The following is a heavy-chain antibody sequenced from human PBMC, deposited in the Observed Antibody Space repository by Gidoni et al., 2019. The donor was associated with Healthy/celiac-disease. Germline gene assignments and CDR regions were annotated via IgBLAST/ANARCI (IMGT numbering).Heavy chain of an antibody. Sequence: EVQLVESGGGLVQPGRSLRLSCAASGFTFDAYAMHWVRQAPGTGLEWVSGISWNSGSIGYADSVKGRFTISRDNAKNSLYLQMNSLRAEDTALYYCAKDKGPRSSGSGNWFDPWGQGTLVTVSS. D-gene: IGHD6-19*01. J-gene: IGHJ5*02. CDR1: GFTFDAYA. CDR3: AKDKGPRSSGSGNWFDP. CDR2: ISWNSGSI. V-gene: IGHV3-9*01.